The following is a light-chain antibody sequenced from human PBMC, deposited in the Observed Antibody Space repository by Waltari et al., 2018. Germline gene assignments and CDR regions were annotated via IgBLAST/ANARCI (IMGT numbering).Light chain of an antibody. V-gene: IGKV1-33*01. CDR3: QQDDDLPVT. CDR1: QDIADY. Sequence: DIQMTQSPSSLSASVGDRVTSTCQASQDIADYLNWYQQKPGKAPKLLIYHASHLETGVPSRFRGSGSGTKFTFNSSRLQPEDIATDYCQQDDDLPVTFGGGTKVEIK. J-gene: IGKJ4*01. CDR2: HAS.